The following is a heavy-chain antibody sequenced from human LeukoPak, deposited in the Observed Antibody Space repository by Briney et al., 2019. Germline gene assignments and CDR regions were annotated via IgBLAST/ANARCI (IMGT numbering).Heavy chain of an antibody. CDR1: GVSISSYY. Sequence: PSETLSLTGTGSGVSISSYYWSWIRQPPGKGLEWIGFIFYTGTTNYNPSLKSRVTISLDMSKNQFSLKLSSETAAATAVYFCATGRARSEPFDYWGQGTLVTVSS. J-gene: IGHJ4*02. D-gene: IGHD1-14*01. CDR2: IFYTGTT. CDR3: ATGRARSEPFDY. V-gene: IGHV4-59*01.